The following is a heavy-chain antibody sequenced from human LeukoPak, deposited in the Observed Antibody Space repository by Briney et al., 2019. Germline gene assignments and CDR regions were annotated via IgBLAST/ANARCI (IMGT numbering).Heavy chain of an antibody. Sequence: ASVKVSCKASGYTFTNYYIHWVRQAPGQGLEWMGIINPSGGSTSYAQKFQGRVTVTRDTSTSTVYMELSRLRSEDTAVYYCAVDVGGTRVVPTYYFDYWGQGTLVTVSS. D-gene: IGHD2-2*01. CDR1: GYTFTNYY. CDR3: AVDVGGTRVVPTYYFDY. CDR2: INPSGGST. V-gene: IGHV1-46*01. J-gene: IGHJ4*02.